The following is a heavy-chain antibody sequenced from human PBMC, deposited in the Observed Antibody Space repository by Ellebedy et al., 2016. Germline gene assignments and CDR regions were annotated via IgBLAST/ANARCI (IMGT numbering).Heavy chain of an antibody. Sequence: GGSLRLXCAASGFTFSSHVMSWVRQAPGKGLEWVSTFTGGDDYPYYADSVKGRLTISRDNAKNSLFLQMNSLRPEDTAVYYCARDVLALSFDYWGQGTLVTVSS. J-gene: IGHJ4*02. D-gene: IGHD3-3*02. CDR3: ARDVLALSFDY. CDR1: GFTFSSHV. V-gene: IGHV3-21*01. CDR2: FTGGDDYP.